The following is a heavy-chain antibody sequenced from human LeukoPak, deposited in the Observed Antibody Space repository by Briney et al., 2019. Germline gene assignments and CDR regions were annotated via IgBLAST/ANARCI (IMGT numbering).Heavy chain of an antibody. J-gene: IGHJ5*02. CDR3: ARDRENSGYDLGLGWFDP. Sequence: GGSLRLSCAASGFTFSSYSMNWVRQAPGKGLEWVSSISSSSSYIYYADSVKGRFTISRDNAKNSLYLQMNSLRAEDTAVYYCARDRENSGYDLGLGWFDPWGQGTLVTVSS. CDR1: GFTFSSYS. CDR2: ISSSSSYI. V-gene: IGHV3-21*01. D-gene: IGHD5-12*01.